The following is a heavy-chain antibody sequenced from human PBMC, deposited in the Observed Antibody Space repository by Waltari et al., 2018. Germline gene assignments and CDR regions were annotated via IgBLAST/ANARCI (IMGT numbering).Heavy chain of an antibody. Sequence: QVQLVESGGGVVQPGGSLRLSCAASGFTFSSYGMHWVRQAPGKGLEWVAFIRYDGSNKYYADSVKGRFTISRDNSKNALYLQMNSLRAEDTAVYYCAKDYGSGGDAFDIWGRGTMVTVSS. V-gene: IGHV3-30*02. CDR3: AKDYGSGGDAFDI. CDR1: GFTFSSYG. J-gene: IGHJ3*02. D-gene: IGHD3-10*01. CDR2: IRYDGSNK.